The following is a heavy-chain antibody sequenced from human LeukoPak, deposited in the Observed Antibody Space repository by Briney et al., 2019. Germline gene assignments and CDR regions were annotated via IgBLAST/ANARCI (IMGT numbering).Heavy chain of an antibody. D-gene: IGHD3-10*01. CDR1: GGSISSYY. CDR2: INHSGST. CDR3: TRGRRGITMVRGVTTTRNWFDP. V-gene: IGHV4-34*01. J-gene: IGHJ5*02. Sequence: SETLSLTCTVSGGSISSYYWSWIRQPPGKGLEWIGEINHSGSTNYNPSLKSRVTISADTSKNQFSLKLSSVTAADTAVYYCTRGRRGITMVRGVTTTRNWFDPWGQGTLVTVSS.